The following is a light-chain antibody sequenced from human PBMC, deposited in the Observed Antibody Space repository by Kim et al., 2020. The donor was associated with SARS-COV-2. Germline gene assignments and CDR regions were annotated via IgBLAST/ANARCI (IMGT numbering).Light chain of an antibody. Sequence: QSALTQPRSVSGSPGQSVTISCTGTSSDVGGFNYVSWYQHYPGKAPKVIIYDVNKRPSGVPDRFSGSKSGNTASLTISGLQADDEAEYYCCSYAGSQTYVFGAGTKVTVL. J-gene: IGLJ1*01. CDR3: CSYAGSQTYV. V-gene: IGLV2-11*01. CDR1: SSDVGGFNY. CDR2: DVN.